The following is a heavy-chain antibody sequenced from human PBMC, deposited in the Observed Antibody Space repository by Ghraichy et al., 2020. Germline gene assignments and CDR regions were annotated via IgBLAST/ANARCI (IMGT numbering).Heavy chain of an antibody. Sequence: VKVSCKASGYTFTSYGISWVRQAPGQGLEWMGWISAYNGNTNYAQKLQGRVTMTTDTSTSTAYMELRSLRSDDTAVYYCARDQKLGYRPIPGYWGQGTLVTVSS. V-gene: IGHV1-18*04. J-gene: IGHJ4*02. CDR1: GYTFTSYG. D-gene: IGHD5-18*01. CDR2: ISAYNGNT. CDR3: ARDQKLGYRPIPGY.